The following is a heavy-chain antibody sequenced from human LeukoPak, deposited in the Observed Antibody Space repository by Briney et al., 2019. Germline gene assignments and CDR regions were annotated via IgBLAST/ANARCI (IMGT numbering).Heavy chain of an antibody. CDR2: INPNSGGT. Sequence: ASVKVSCKASGYTFTGYYMHWVRQAPGQGLEWMGWINPNSGGTNYAQKFQGRVTMTRDTSISTAYMELSRLRSDDTAVYYCARDLVGPYSSSWYGNWFDPWGQGTLVTVSS. V-gene: IGHV1-2*02. CDR1: GYTFTGYY. D-gene: IGHD6-13*01. J-gene: IGHJ5*02. CDR3: ARDLVGPYSSSWYGNWFDP.